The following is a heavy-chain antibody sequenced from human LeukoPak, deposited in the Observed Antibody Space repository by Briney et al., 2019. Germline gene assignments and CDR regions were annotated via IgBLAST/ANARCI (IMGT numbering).Heavy chain of an antibody. CDR2: IYYSGST. Sequence: PSETLFLTCTVSGGSISSSSYYWGWIRQPPGKGLEWIGSIYYSGSTYYNPPLKSRVTISVDTSKNQFSLKLSSVTAADTAVYYCARLWMVPARPINWFDPWGQGTLVTVSS. CDR1: GGSISSSSYY. V-gene: IGHV4-39*01. CDR3: ARLWMVPARPINWFDP. D-gene: IGHD2-2*01. J-gene: IGHJ5*02.